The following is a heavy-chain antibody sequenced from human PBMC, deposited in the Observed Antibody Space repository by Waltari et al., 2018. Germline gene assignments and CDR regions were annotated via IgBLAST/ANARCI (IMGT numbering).Heavy chain of an antibody. D-gene: IGHD5-12*01. Sequence: QVQLQESGPGLVKPSQTLSLTCTVSGGSISSGGSYWSWIRQHPGKGLEWIGYIYHSGSTYYNPSLKSRVTISVDRSKNQFSLKLSSVTAADTAVYYCASNSGYRYYFDYWGQGTLVTVSS. J-gene: IGHJ4*02. V-gene: IGHV4-31*03. CDR1: GGSISSGGSY. CDR3: ASNSGYRYYFDY. CDR2: IYHSGST.